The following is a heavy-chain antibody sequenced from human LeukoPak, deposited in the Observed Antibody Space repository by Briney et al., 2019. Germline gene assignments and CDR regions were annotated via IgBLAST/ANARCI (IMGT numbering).Heavy chain of an antibody. Sequence: GGSLRLSCVASGFTFSSYGMHWVRQAPGKGLEWVAFISYDGSNENIADSVKGRFIISRDNSKNTLYLQMNSLRAEDTAVYFCARGGLSIMGYWGQGTLVTVSS. D-gene: IGHD2/OR15-2a*01. J-gene: IGHJ4*02. CDR1: GFTFSSYG. CDR2: ISYDGSNE. V-gene: IGHV3-30*03. CDR3: ARGGLSIMGY.